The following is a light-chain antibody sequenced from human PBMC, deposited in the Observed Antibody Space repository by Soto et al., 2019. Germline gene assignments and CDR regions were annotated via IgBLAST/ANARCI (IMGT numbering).Light chain of an antibody. V-gene: IGKV3-15*01. CDR3: QQYKNWPPVT. Sequence: EIVITQSPATLSVSPAEIATLSCRASQSISNNLACYQQKPGQAPRLVTYGASTSATGIPARFRGNVSGTEFTLAISSLQSQDFAVYYGQQYKNWPPVTFGGGTKVDIK. CDR1: QSISNN. CDR2: GAS. J-gene: IGKJ4*01.